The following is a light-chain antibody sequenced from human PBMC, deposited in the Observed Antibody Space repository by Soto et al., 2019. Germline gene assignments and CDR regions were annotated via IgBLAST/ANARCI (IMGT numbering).Light chain of an antibody. CDR2: DAS. V-gene: IGKV3-20*01. J-gene: IGKJ5*01. CDR1: QRVSSSY. Sequence: IVLTHSPGTLSFSPGEIATLSCRSSQRVSSSYLAWYQQKPGQAPRLLIFDASSRASGIPDRFSGSGSGTDFTLTISRLEPEDFALFYCQYHGSSPITFGQGTRLEI. CDR3: QYHGSSPIT.